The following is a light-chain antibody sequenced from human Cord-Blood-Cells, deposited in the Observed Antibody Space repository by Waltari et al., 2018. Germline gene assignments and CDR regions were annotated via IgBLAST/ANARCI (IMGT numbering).Light chain of an antibody. CDR3: SSYTSSSTLV. Sequence: QSALTQPASVSGSPGQSITISCTGTSSDVGGYNYVSWYQQHPGKAPKLMIYDVSNRPSGVSNRFSGSKSGTTASLTISGPQAEDEADYYCSSYTSSSTLVFGTGTKVTVL. CDR1: SSDVGGYNY. CDR2: DVS. V-gene: IGLV2-14*01. J-gene: IGLJ1*01.